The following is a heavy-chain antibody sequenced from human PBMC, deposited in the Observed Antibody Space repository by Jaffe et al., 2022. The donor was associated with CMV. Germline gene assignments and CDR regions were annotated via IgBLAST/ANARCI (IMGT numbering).Heavy chain of an antibody. CDR1: GGTFSSYA. CDR2: IIPIFGTA. V-gene: IGHV1-69*01. CDR3: AGSVGPYDYSNPLIDESYYYYGSGSYYYFDY. D-gene: IGHD3-10*01. J-gene: IGHJ4*02. Sequence: QVQLVQSGAEVKKPGSSVKVSCKASGGTFSSYAISWVRQAPGQGLEWMGGIIPIFGTANYAQKFQGRVTITADESTSTAYMELSSLRSEDTAVYYCAGSVGPYDYSNPLIDESYYYYGSGSYYYFDYWGQGTLVTVSS.